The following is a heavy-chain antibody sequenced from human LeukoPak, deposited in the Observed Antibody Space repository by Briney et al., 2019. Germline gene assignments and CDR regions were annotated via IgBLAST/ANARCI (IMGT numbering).Heavy chain of an antibody. Sequence: GGSLPLSCAASGFTFSNYWMSWVRQAPGKGVAWVANIKRDGSEKYYVDSVKGRFTISRDNAKNSLYLQMNSLRVEDTAVYYCARDRYSSGGLDDWGQGTMVTVSS. J-gene: IGHJ4*01. V-gene: IGHV3-7*01. CDR1: GFTFSNYW. D-gene: IGHD2-15*01. CDR3: ARDRYSSGGLDD. CDR2: IKRDGSEK.